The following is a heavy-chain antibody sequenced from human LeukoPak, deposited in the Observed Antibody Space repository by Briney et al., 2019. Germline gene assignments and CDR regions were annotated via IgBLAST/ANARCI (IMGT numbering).Heavy chain of an antibody. D-gene: IGHD3-10*01. CDR1: GYTFTSYD. V-gene: IGHV1-8*01. Sequence: ASVKVSCKASGYTFTSYDINWVRQATGQGLEWMGWMNPNSGNTGYAQKFQGRVTMTRNTSISTAYMELSSLSSEDTAVYYCARSPSRRGWFDPWGQGTLVTVSS. J-gene: IGHJ5*02. CDR2: MNPNSGNT. CDR3: ARSPSRRGWFDP.